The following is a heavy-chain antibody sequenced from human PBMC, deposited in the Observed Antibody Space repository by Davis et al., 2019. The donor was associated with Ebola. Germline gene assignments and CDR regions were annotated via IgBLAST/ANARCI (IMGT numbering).Heavy chain of an antibody. V-gene: IGHV4-39*01. J-gene: IGHJ4*02. Sequence: SETLSLTCNVSGVSIGSSGYYWGCVRQPPGKGLEWIGTHHFRGRTYYSPSITGRATLAASPSTNEFCLTMDSVPAAETGAHYCEQFIQATTARNSTSLTERVTLSGDSTKNEFSLTLDSVTAADTGVYYCARLVTACSGGICGSDFDDWGQGTLVTVSS. D-gene: IGHD4/OR15-4a*01. CDR2: HHFRGRT. CDR1: GVSIGSSGYY. CDR3: EQFIQATTARNSTSLTERVTLSGDSTKNEFSLTLDSVTAADTGVYYCARLVTACSGGICGSDFDD.